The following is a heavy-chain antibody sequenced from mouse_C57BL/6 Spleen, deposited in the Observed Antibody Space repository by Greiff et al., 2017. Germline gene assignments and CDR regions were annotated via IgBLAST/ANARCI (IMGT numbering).Heavy chain of an antibody. CDR2: INPSNGGT. CDR1: GYTFTSYW. J-gene: IGHJ3*01. V-gene: IGHV1-53*01. CDR3: ARMTSYSNFPAWFAY. Sequence: QVQLQQPGTELVKPGASVKLSCKASGYTFTSYWMHWVKQRPGQGLEWIGNINPSNGGTNYNEKFKSKATLTVDKSSSTAYMQLSSLTSEDSAVDYCARMTSYSNFPAWFAYWGQGTLVTVSA. D-gene: IGHD2-5*01.